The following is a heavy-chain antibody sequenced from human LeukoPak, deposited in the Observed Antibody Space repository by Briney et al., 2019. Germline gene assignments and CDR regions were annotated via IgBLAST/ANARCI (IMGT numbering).Heavy chain of an antibody. V-gene: IGHV4-31*03. Sequence: SQTLSLTCTVSSGSISSGGYYWSWIRQHPGNGLEWIGYIYYSGSTYYNPSLKSRVTISVVTSKNQFSLKLSSVTAADTAVYYCAREGYDSSAPVGYYFDYWGQGTLVTVSS. D-gene: IGHD3-22*01. CDR1: SGSISSGGYY. CDR2: IYYSGST. J-gene: IGHJ4*02. CDR3: AREGYDSSAPVGYYFDY.